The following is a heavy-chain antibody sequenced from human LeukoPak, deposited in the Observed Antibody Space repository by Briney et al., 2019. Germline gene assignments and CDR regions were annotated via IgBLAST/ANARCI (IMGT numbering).Heavy chain of an antibody. Sequence: EGSLRLSCAASGFTVSINYMSWVRQAPGKGLEWVSVIHSGGSTYYADAVKGRFTISRDNSKNTLYLQMNSLRAEDTAVYYCARDADYGVYDYWGQGTLVTVSS. J-gene: IGHJ4*02. V-gene: IGHV3-53*01. D-gene: IGHD4-17*01. CDR3: ARDADYGVYDY. CDR2: IHSGGST. CDR1: GFTVSINY.